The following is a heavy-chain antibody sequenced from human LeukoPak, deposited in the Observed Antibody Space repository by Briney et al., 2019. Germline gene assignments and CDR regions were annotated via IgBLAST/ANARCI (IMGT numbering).Heavy chain of an antibody. CDR3: AHSLKLYGSGPFDY. J-gene: IGHJ4*02. Sequence: SGPTLVNPTQTLTLTCTFSGFSLSTSGVGVGCIRQPPGKALEWLALIYWNDDKRCSTSLKSRLTITKDTSKNQVVLTMTNMDPVDTATYYCAHSLKLYGSGPFDYWGQGTLVTVSS. V-gene: IGHV2-5*01. D-gene: IGHD3-10*01. CDR2: IYWNDDK. CDR1: GFSLSTSGVG.